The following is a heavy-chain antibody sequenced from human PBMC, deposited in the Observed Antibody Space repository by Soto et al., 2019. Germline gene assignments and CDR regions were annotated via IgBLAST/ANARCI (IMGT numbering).Heavy chain of an antibody. V-gene: IGHV3-33*01. J-gene: IGHJ4*02. CDR2: IWYDGSNK. CDR3: ARDWVVGATLIDY. CDR1: GFTFSSYG. D-gene: IGHD1-26*01. Sequence: QVQLVESGGGVVQPGRSLRLSCAASGFTFSSYGMHWVRQAPGKGLEWVAVIWYDGSNKYYADSVKGRFTISRDNSKNTLDLQMNSRRAEDTAVYYCARDWVVGATLIDYWGQGTLVTVSS.